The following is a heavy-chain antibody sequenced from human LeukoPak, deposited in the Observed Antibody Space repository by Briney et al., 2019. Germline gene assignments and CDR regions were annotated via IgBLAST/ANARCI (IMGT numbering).Heavy chain of an antibody. CDR2: TYYRSTWYN. CDR3: ARRLTQYDCFDP. V-gene: IGHV6-1*01. Sequence: SQTLSLTCAISGDSVSSNSVTWNWIRQSPSRGLKWLGRTYYRSTWYNDYAVSVRGRITVNPDTSKNQFSLHLNSATPEDTAVYYCARRLTQYDCFDPWGQGILVTVSS. CDR1: GDSVSSNSVT. D-gene: IGHD2-2*01. J-gene: IGHJ5*02.